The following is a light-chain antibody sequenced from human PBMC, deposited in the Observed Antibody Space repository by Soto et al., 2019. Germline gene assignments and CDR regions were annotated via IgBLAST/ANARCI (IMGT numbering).Light chain of an antibody. CDR2: AAS. CDR1: QSISNH. V-gene: IGKV1-39*01. Sequence: DIQMTQSPSSLSASVEDRVIITCRASQSISNHLNWYQQKPGKAPKLLIFAASSLQSGVPPRFSGSRSGTEFTLTISSLQPDDFATYYCQQYNSYSGTFGQGTKVDI. J-gene: IGKJ1*01. CDR3: QQYNSYSGT.